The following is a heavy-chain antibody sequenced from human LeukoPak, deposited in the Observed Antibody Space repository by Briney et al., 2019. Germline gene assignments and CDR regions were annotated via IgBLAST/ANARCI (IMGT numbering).Heavy chain of an antibody. CDR1: GYTLTELS. D-gene: IGHD1-26*01. CDR3: ATSRSGSYYSDWFDP. V-gene: IGHV1-24*01. J-gene: IGHJ5*02. Sequence: GASVKVSCKVSGYTLTELSMHWVRQAPGKGLEWMGGFDPEDGETIYAQKFQGRVTMTEDTSTDTAYMELSSLRSEDTAVYYCATSRSGSYYSDWFDPWGQGTLVTVSS. CDR2: FDPEDGET.